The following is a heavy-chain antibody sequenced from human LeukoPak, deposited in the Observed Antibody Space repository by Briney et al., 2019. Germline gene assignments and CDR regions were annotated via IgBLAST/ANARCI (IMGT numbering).Heavy chain of an antibody. J-gene: IGHJ4*02. D-gene: IGHD5-12*01. CDR1: GGSISSYY. V-gene: IGHV4-59*01. Sequence: AETLSLTCTVSGGSISSYYWSWIRQPPGKGLEWIGYIYYSGSTNYNPSLKSRVTISVDTSKNQFSLKLSYVTAADTGVYYCARGRGYDSDHWGQGTLVTVSS. CDR2: IYYSGST. CDR3: ARGRGYDSDH.